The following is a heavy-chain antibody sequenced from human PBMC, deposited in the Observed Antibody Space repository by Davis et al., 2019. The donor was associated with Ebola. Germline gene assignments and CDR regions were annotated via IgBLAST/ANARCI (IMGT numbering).Heavy chain of an antibody. J-gene: IGHJ4*02. CDR2: IIPIFGTA. CDR1: GGTFSSYA. D-gene: IGHD6-13*01. CDR3: AREEYSSSWYQNYFDY. Sequence: SVKVSCKASGGTFSSYAISWVRQAPGQGLEWMGGIIPIFGTANYAQKFQGRVTITADESTSTAYMELSSLRSEDTAVYYCAREEYSSSWYQNYFDYWGQGTLVTVSS. V-gene: IGHV1-69*13.